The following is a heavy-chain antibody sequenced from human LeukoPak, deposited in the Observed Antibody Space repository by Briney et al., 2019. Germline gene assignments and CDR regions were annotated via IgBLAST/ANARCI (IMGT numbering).Heavy chain of an antibody. D-gene: IGHD2-8*01. CDR1: GFTFSNYA. CDR2: ISGSGGST. V-gene: IGHV3-23*01. J-gene: IGHJ4*02. CDR3: AKDPDCTSGICYTFFDY. Sequence: GGSLRLSCAASGFTFSNYAMSWVGQAPGKGVEWVSAISGSGGSTYYADSVKGRFTISRDNSKNTLDVQMNSLRPEDTAVYYCAKDPDCTSGICYTFFDYWGQGTLVTVSS.